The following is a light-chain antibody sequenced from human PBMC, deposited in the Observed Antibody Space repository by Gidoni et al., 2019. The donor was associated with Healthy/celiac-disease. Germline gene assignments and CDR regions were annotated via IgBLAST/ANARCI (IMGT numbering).Light chain of an antibody. CDR2: AAS. V-gene: IGKV1-39*01. J-gene: IGKJ3*01. CDR1: QSISSY. Sequence: DIHMTQSPSSLSASVGDRVTITCRASQSISSYVNRQKQKPGKAPKLLISAASSLQSGVPSRFSGSGSGTDFTLTISSLQPEDFATYYCQQSYSTPLFGPGTKVDIK. CDR3: QQSYSTPL.